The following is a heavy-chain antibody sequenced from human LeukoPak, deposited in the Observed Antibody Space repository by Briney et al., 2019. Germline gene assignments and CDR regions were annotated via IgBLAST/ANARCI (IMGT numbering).Heavy chain of an antibody. D-gene: IGHD4-11*01. CDR1: GFTFSSYG. V-gene: IGHV3-30*18. CDR3: AKERNDYSNYGVFDMDV. J-gene: IGHJ6*02. Sequence: GGSLRLSCAASGFTFSSYGMHWVRQAPGKGLEWVAVISYDGSNKYYADSVKGLFTISRDNSKNTLYLQMNSLRAEDTAVYYCAKERNDYSNYGVFDMDVWGQGTTVTVSS. CDR2: ISYDGSNK.